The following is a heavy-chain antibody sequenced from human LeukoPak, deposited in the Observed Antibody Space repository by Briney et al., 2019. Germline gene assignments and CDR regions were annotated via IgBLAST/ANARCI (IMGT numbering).Heavy chain of an antibody. CDR1: GFTFSIYA. CDR3: VRDRPNYYDSSGHYYRRNGHH. Sequence: AGGSLRLSCAASGFTFSIYAMSSVRQTPGKGLEWVSSITSRDGTTYYTDSVKGRFTISRDNSENTLYLQMNSLRAEDTAIYYCVRDRPNYYDSSGHYYRRNGHHWGEATLVTVSS. D-gene: IGHD3-22*01. V-gene: IGHV3-23*01. CDR2: ITSRDGTT. J-gene: IGHJ5*02.